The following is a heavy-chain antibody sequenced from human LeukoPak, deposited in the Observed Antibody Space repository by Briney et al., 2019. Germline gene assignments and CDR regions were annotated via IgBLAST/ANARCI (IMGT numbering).Heavy chain of an antibody. V-gene: IGHV3-23*01. CDR2: ISPSSTRI. D-gene: IGHD6-13*01. CDR3: ASHLPAGD. J-gene: IGHJ4*02. Sequence: GGSLRLSCAASGFTFSNYAMSWVRQAPGKGLEWVSYISPSSTRIDYAASVRGRFTISRDNSKNTLYLQMNSLRAEDTAVYYCASHLPAGDWGQGTLVTVSS. CDR1: GFTFSNYA.